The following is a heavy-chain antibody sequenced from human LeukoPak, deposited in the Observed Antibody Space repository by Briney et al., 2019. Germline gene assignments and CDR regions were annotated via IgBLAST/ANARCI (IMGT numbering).Heavy chain of an antibody. J-gene: IGHJ6*02. CDR1: GFTFSSYG. Sequence: GGSLRLSCAASGFTFSSYGMLWVRQAPGKGLEWVAVIWYDGSNKYYADSVKGRFTISRDNSKNTLYLQMNSLRAEDTAVYYCARDPPAGIAAPSYYGMDVWGQGTTVTVSS. V-gene: IGHV3-33*01. D-gene: IGHD6-6*01. CDR3: ARDPPAGIAAPSYYGMDV. CDR2: IWYDGSNK.